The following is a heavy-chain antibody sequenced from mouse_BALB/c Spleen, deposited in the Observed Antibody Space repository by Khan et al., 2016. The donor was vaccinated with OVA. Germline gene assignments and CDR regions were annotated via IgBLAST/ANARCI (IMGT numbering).Heavy chain of an antibody. CDR2: VSTGGHYP. D-gene: IGHD1-1*01. V-gene: IGHV5-6*01. CDR3: ARLAYYYDSEGLAY. J-gene: IGHJ3*01. CDR1: GFTFSTYG. Sequence: EVELVQSGGDVMKPGGSLKLSCAASGFTFSTYGMSWVRQTPDKGLEWVATVSTGGHYPSYPDTVKGRFTISRDTATNTLYLQINSLKSEDTAIFYCARLAYYYDSEGLAYWGQGTLVTVSA.